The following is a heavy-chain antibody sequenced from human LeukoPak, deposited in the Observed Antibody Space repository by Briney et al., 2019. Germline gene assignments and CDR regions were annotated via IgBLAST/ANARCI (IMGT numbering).Heavy chain of an antibody. CDR3: VRGYDSSAYKLPIDS. CDR2: IIAHNGNT. CDR1: GYTFTSYG. Sequence: ASVKVSCKASGYTFTSYGISWVRQPPGQGLEWMGWIIAHNGNTNYAQKLQGRVTMTTDTSTSTAYMELRSLRSDDTAVYSCVRGYDSSAYKLPIDSWGQGTLVSVSS. D-gene: IGHD3-22*01. V-gene: IGHV1-18*01. J-gene: IGHJ4*02.